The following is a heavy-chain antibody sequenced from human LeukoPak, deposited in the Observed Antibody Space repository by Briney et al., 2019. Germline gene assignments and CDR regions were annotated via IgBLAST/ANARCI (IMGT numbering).Heavy chain of an antibody. D-gene: IGHD2-2*01. CDR1: GGSISSYY. V-gene: IGHV4-59*01. J-gene: IGHJ4*02. Sequence: SETLSLTCSVSGGSISSYYGSWIRQPPGKGLEWIGYIYYTGSTNYNPSLKSRVTISLDTSKNQFSLKLNSVTAADTAVYYCARELCSTTTCYFDYWGQGTLVTVSS. CDR3: ARELCSTTTCYFDY. CDR2: IYYTGST.